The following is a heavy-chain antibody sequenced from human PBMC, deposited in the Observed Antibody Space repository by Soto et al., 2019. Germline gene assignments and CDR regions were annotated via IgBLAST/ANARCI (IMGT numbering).Heavy chain of an antibody. CDR3: AKNTGGNSYYFDF. D-gene: IGHD2-21*01. CDR2: VSSDGSNL. J-gene: IGHJ4*02. Sequence: GGSLRLSCAASGFTFSSHGLHWVRQAPGKGLECVALVSSDGSNLFYADSVKGRFTISRDNSKNTLYLQMNSLRAEDTAVYYCAKNTGGNSYYFDFWGQGTLVTVSS. V-gene: IGHV3-30*18. CDR1: GFTFSSHG.